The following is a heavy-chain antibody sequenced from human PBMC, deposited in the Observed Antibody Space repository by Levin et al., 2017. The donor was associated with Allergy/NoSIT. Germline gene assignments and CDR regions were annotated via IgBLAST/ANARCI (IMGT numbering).Heavy chain of an antibody. Sequence: PLASVKVSCKASGYTFTTYAIHWVRQAPGQSLEWLGWINAGNGNTKYSQKFQGRVAITRDTSASTAYMDLSSLGSADTAVYYCAREINRETSWYDYWGQGTLVTVSS. CDR3: AREINRETSWYDY. D-gene: IGHD6-13*01. V-gene: IGHV1-3*01. CDR2: INAGNGNT. J-gene: IGHJ4*02. CDR1: GYTFTTYA.